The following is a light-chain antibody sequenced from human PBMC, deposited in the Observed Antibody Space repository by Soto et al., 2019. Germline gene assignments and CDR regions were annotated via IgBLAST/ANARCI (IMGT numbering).Light chain of an antibody. V-gene: IGKV3-11*01. CDR3: QQYAGPPTT. J-gene: IGKJ5*01. CDR1: QSVSSY. CDR2: DAS. Sequence: EIGMTQSPATLSVSPGESVTLSCRASQSVSSYLAWYQQKPGQAPRLLIYDASNRATGIPARFSGSGSGTDFTLTISRLEPEDFAVYFCQQYAGPPTTFGQGTRLEIK.